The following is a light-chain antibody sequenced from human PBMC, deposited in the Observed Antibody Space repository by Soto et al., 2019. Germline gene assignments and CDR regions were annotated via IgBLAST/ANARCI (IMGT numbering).Light chain of an antibody. Sequence: DIQMTQSPSSLPASVGDRVTITCRASQGIGNYLAWYQQKPGKAPNLLIYAASNLHSGAPSRFSGSGSGTHFTLTINSLQPEDFATYYCQQSFNTPWTFGQGTKVDIK. V-gene: IGKV1-39*01. CDR2: AAS. J-gene: IGKJ1*01. CDR3: QQSFNTPWT. CDR1: QGIGNY.